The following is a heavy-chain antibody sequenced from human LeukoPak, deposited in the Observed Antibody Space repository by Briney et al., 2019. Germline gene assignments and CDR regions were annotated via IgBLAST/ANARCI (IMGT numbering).Heavy chain of an antibody. D-gene: IGHD4-17*01. CDR1: GFTFSSYS. V-gene: IGHV3-21*01. Sequence: PGGALRLSCAASGFTFSSYSMNWVRQAPGKGLEWVSSISSSSSYIYYADSVKGRFTISRDNAKNSLYLQMNSLRAEDTAVYYCARGHGTTVTTYLDYWGQGNLVTVSS. J-gene: IGHJ4*02. CDR2: ISSSSSYI. CDR3: ARGHGTTVTTYLDY.